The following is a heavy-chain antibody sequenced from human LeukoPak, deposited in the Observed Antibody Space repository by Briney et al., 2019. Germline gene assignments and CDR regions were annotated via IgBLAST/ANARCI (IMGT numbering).Heavy chain of an antibody. CDR3: ARDQDYGDYESFDL. V-gene: IGHV3-21*06. D-gene: IGHD4-17*01. J-gene: IGHJ2*01. CDR1: GFTLSRYS. CDR2: ISSSIINI. Sequence: GGPLRLSCGAWGFTLSRYSIKWVREATGQGLEGVSTISSSIINIYYADSVKGRVTISRDNAKNSVYLQINSLRAEDTAVYYCARDQDYGDYESFDLYGRGPLVTVSS.